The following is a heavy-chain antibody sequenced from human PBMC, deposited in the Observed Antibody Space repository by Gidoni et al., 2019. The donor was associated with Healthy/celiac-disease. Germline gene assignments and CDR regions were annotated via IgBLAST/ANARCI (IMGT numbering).Heavy chain of an antibody. Sequence: QVQLVQSGAEVKKPGASVKVSCKASGYTFTSYYMHWVGQAPGQGLEWMGIINPSGGSTSYAQKFQGRVTMTRDTSTSTVYMELSSLRSEDTAVYYCARAGLSSTSIFYYGMDVWGQGTTVTVSS. CDR1: GYTFTSYY. J-gene: IGHJ6*02. CDR2: INPSGGST. D-gene: IGHD2-2*01. V-gene: IGHV1-46*01. CDR3: ARAGLSSTSIFYYGMDV.